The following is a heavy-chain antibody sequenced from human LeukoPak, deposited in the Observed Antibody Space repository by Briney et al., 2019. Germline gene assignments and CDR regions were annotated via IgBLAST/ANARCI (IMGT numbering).Heavy chain of an antibody. D-gene: IGHD2-15*01. CDR2: ISYDGSNK. V-gene: IGHV3-30-3*01. J-gene: IGHJ3*02. CDR3: ARDDSRLDAFDI. CDR1: GFTFSSYA. Sequence: GGSLRLSCAASGFTFSSYAMHWVRQAPGKGLEWVAVISYDGSNKYYADSVKGRFTISRDNSKNTLYLQMNSLRAEDTAVYYCARDDSRLDAFDIWGQGTMATVSS.